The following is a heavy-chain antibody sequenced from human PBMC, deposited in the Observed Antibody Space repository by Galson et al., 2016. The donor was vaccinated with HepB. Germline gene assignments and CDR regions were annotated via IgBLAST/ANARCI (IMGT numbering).Heavy chain of an antibody. V-gene: IGHV3-53*01. Sequence: SLRLSCAASGFTVSTNYMSWVRQAPGKGLEWVSVIYSGGSTYYADSVKGRFTISRNISKNPVYLHMNSLRAEDTAVYYCARGRGADFWSGYHDYWGQGTQVTVSS. CDR3: ARGRGADFWSGYHDY. CDR2: IYSGGST. CDR1: GFTVSTNY. J-gene: IGHJ4*02. D-gene: IGHD3-3*01.